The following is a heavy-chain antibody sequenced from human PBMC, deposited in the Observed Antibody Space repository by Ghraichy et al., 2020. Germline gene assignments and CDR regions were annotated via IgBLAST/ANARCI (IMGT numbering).Heavy chain of an antibody. Sequence: GGSLRLSCAASGFTFSTYAMSWVRQAPGKGLEWVSAISGSGGTTYYPDSVKGRFTISRDNSKNALYLQVNSLRAEDTAVYYCARESGYSYGHFDYWGQGTLFTVSS. CDR2: ISGSGGTT. CDR3: ARESGYSYGHFDY. D-gene: IGHD5-18*01. J-gene: IGHJ4*02. V-gene: IGHV3-23*01. CDR1: GFTFSTYA.